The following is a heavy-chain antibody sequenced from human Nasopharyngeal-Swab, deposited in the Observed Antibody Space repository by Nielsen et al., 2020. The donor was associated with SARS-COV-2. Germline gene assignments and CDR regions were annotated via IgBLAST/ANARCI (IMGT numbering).Heavy chain of an antibody. Sequence: GGSLRLSCAASGFIFDDFAMHWVRQAPGKGLVWVSRINSDGSSTSYADSVKGRFTISRDNAKNTLYLQMNSLRAEDTAVYYCAREEVVIIPTSYYCYYMDVWGKGTTVTVSS. V-gene: IGHV3-74*01. CDR3: AREEVVIIPTSYYCYYMDV. J-gene: IGHJ6*03. CDR2: INSDGSST. CDR1: GFIFDDFA. D-gene: IGHD3-3*01.